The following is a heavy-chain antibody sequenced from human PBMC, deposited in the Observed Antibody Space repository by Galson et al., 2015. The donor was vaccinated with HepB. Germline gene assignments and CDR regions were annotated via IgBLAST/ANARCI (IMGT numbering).Heavy chain of an antibody. CDR2: ITRTSNSI. CDR3: VREGGYDYFWGTYSGAYFDY. Sequence: SLRLSCAASGFDFVRTTMHWVRQTPGKGLEWVSSITRTSNSINYADSVKGRFTVSRDNSKNFLYLQMSSLRVEDTAVYYCVREGGYDYFWGTYSGAYFDYWGQGTLVTVSS. CDR1: GFDFVRTT. D-gene: IGHD3-16*01. V-gene: IGHV3-21*06. J-gene: IGHJ4*02.